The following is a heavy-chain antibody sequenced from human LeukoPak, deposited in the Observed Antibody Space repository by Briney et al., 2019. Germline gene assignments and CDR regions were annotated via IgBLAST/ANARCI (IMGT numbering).Heavy chain of an antibody. D-gene: IGHD3-22*01. CDR3: ARDFLVYYDSSGYYSPYYYYYMDV. J-gene: IGHJ6*03. Sequence: PSETLSLTCAVYGGSFSSYYWSWIRQPAGKGLEWIGRIYTSGSTNYNPSLKSRVTMSVDTSKNQFSLKLSSVTAADTAVYYCARDFLVYYDSSGYYSPYYYYYMDVWGKGTTVTISS. V-gene: IGHV4-4*07. CDR1: GGSFSSYY. CDR2: IYTSGST.